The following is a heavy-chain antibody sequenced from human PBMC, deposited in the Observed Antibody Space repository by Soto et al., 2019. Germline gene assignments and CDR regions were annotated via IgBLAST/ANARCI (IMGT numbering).Heavy chain of an antibody. CDR3: ARDPWYSSSWYYFDY. CDR1: GYTFTSYG. CDR2: ISAYNGNT. J-gene: IGHJ4*02. V-gene: IGHV1-18*01. D-gene: IGHD6-13*01. Sequence: GASVKVSCKASGYTFTSYGISWVRQAPGQGLEWMGWISAYNGNTNYAQKLQGRVTMTTDTSTSTAYMELRSLRSDDTAVYYCARDPWYSSSWYYFDYWGQGTLVTVSS.